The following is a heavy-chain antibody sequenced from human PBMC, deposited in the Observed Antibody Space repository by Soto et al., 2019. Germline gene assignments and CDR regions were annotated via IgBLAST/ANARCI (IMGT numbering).Heavy chain of an antibody. V-gene: IGHV3-33*01. CDR2: IWYGGSNK. Sequence: GGSLRLSCAASGFTFSSYGMHWVRQAPGKGLEWVAVIWYGGSNKYYADSVKGRFTISRDNSKNTLYLQMDSLRAEDTAVYYCAREGGRAATGNDAFDIWGQATMVTVSS. D-gene: IGHD6-13*01. CDR3: AREGGRAATGNDAFDI. J-gene: IGHJ3*02. CDR1: GFTFSSYG.